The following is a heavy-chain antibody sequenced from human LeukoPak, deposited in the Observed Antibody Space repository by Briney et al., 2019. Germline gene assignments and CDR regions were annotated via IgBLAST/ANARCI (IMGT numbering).Heavy chain of an antibody. V-gene: IGHV3-21*01. D-gene: IGHD2/OR15-2a*01. J-gene: IGHJ6*02. Sequence: GGSLRLSCAASGFTFSSYSMNWVRQAPGKGLEWVSSISSSSSYIYYADSVKGRFTISRDNAKNSLYLQMNSLRAEDTAVYYCARDSSFSANYYYGMDVWGQGTTVTVSS. CDR1: GFTFSSYS. CDR2: ISSSSSYI. CDR3: ARDSSFSANYYYGMDV.